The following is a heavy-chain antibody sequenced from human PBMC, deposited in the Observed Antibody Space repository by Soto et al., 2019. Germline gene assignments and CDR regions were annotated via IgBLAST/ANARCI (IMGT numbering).Heavy chain of an antibody. CDR3: ASRWGEGRVDY. Sequence: QVQLQESGPGLVKPSGTLSLTCAVSGGSISSSNWWSWGRQPPGKGLEWSGEIYHSGNTNYNPSLKSRVTMGMDKSTNRCSVKLSSVTAADTAVYYGASRWGEGRVDYWGQGTLVTVSS. CDR1: GGSISSSNW. J-gene: IGHJ4*02. CDR2: IYHSGNT. V-gene: IGHV4-4*02. D-gene: IGHD3-10*01.